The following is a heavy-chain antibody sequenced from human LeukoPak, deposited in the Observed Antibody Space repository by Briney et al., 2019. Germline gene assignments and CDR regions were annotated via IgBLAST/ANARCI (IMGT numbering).Heavy chain of an antibody. V-gene: IGHV4-59*08. D-gene: IGHD2-2*01. Sequence: PSETLSLTCTVSGDSISSYYWSWIRQPPGKGLEGIGDIYFSGRTSYNPSLKSRVTISIDTSKNQFSLKLSSVTAADTAVYYCARRCSSASCSFDYWGQGTLVTVSS. CDR1: GDSISSYY. J-gene: IGHJ4*02. CDR3: ARRCSSASCSFDY. CDR2: IYFSGRT.